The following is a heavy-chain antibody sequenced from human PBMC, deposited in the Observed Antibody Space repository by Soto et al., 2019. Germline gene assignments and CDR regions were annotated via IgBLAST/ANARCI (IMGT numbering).Heavy chain of an antibody. CDR2: IYYSGST. D-gene: IGHD2-21*02. CDR1: GDSISNRSYY. CDR3: ARQRTSVVTQAYFDS. V-gene: IGHV4-39*01. J-gene: IGHJ4*02. Sequence: SETLSLTCTVTGDSISNRSYYWGWIRQPPGKGLEWIGSIYYSGSTYNNPYLKSRVSMSVDTSKNQFSLKLRSVTAADTALYYCARQRTSVVTQAYFDSWGQGSLVNVS.